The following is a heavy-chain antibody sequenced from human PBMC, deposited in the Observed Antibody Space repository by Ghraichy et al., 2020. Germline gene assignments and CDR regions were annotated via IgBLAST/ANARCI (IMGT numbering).Heavy chain of an antibody. D-gene: IGHD2-15*01. CDR3: ARGKWSHISAEGAFDI. CDR2: INAGNGNT. J-gene: IGHJ3*02. CDR1: GYTFTSYA. Sequence: ASVKVSCKASGYTFTSYAMHWVRQAPGQRLEWMGWINAGNGNTKYSQKFQGRVTITRDTSASTAYMELSSLRSEDTAVYYCARGKWSHISAEGAFDIWGQGTMVTVSS. V-gene: IGHV1-3*01.